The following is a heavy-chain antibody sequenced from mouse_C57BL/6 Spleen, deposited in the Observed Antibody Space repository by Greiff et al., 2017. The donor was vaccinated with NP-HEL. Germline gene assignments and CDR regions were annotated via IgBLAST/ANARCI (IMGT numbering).Heavy chain of an antibody. CDR2: IYPGSGST. Sequence: VKLKQPGAELVKPGASVKMSCKASGYTFTSYWITWVKQRPGQGLEWIGDIYPGSGSTNYNEKFTSKATLTVDTSSSTAYMQLSSLTSEDSAVYYCARGDGYDAMDYWGQGTSVTVSS. CDR1: GYTFTSYW. CDR3: ARGDGYDAMDY. J-gene: IGHJ4*01. D-gene: IGHD2-3*01. V-gene: IGHV1-55*01.